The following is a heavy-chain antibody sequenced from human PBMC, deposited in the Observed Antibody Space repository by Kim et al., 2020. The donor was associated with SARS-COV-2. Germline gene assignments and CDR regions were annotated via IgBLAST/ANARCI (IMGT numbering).Heavy chain of an antibody. Sequence: TKDSQKFQGRVTITRDTSASTAYMELSSLRSEGTAVYYCARGAAGGGFDYWGQGTLVTVSS. D-gene: IGHD6-25*01. CDR3: ARGAAGGGFDY. J-gene: IGHJ4*02. CDR2: T. V-gene: IGHV1-3*01.